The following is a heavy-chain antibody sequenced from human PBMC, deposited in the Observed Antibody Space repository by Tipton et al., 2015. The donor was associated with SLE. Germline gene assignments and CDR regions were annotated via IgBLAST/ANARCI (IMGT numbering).Heavy chain of an antibody. V-gene: IGHV3-43D*04. Sequence: SLRLSCAASGFTFSSYDMHWVRQAPGKGLEWVSLISWDGGSTYYADSVKGRFTISRDNSKNSLYLQMNSLRAEDTALYYCAKDGRYYDILTGYSPGYMDVWGKGTTVTVSS. CDR2: ISWDGGST. J-gene: IGHJ6*03. CDR1: GFTFSSYD. CDR3: AKDGRYYDILTGYSPGYMDV. D-gene: IGHD3-9*01.